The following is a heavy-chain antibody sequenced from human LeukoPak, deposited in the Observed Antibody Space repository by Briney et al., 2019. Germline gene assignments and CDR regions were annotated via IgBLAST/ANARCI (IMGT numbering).Heavy chain of an antibody. V-gene: IGHV4-59*01. CDR1: GASISSYY. D-gene: IGHD4/OR15-4a*01. CDR3: ASGAVLYYFDY. Sequence: SETLSLTCTVSGASISSYYWSWIRQPPGKGLEWIGYIYYSGSTNYNPSLKSRVTISVDTSKNQFSLRLSSVTAADTAVYYCASGAVLYYFDYWGQGTLVTVSS. CDR2: IYYSGST. J-gene: IGHJ4*02.